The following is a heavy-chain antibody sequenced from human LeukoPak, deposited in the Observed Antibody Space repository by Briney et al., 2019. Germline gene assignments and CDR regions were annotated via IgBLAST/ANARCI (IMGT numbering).Heavy chain of an antibody. CDR1: GFTFSNDW. J-gene: IGHJ4*02. CDR2: IKQDGSAK. CDR3: AKGGSITGSGSH. V-gene: IGHV3-7*03. Sequence: PGGSLRLSCAVFGFTFSNDWMSWVRQAPGKGLEWVAMIKQDGSAKYYVDSVRGRFTISRDDAKNSLYLQMNSLRAEDTAVYYCAKGGSITGSGSHWGQGTLVTVS. D-gene: IGHD1-26*01.